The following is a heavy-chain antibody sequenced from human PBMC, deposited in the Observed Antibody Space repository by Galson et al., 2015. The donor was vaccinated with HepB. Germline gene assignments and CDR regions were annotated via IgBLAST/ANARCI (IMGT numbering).Heavy chain of an antibody. CDR1: GFTVSSNC. CDR3: ARAFGDGRWVDY. D-gene: IGHD3-10*01. CDR2: IYVGGIT. V-gene: IGHV3-53*01. Sequence: SLRLSCAASGFTVSSNCMSWVRQTPGRGLEWVSVIYVGGITYYADSVRGRFTISRDNSKNTVSLQMNSLRAGDTAVYYCARAFGDGRWVDYWGQGSLVIVSS. J-gene: IGHJ4*02.